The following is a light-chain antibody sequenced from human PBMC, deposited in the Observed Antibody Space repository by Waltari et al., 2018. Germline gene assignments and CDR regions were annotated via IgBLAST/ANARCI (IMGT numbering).Light chain of an antibody. J-gene: IGKJ1*01. CDR2: DAA. V-gene: IGKV3-20*01. CDR3: QKYVNLPAT. Sequence: IVLMQSPGTLSLSPGVRATVSCRASQSVGRYLAWYQKKPGLAPRLLIYDAATRATGIPDRFSGSGSGTDFSLTISRLESEDFAVYYCQKYVNLPATFGQGTKVEIK. CDR1: QSVGRY.